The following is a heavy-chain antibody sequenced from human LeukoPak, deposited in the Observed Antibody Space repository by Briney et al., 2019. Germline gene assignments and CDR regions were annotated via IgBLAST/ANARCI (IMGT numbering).Heavy chain of an antibody. CDR2: LYYSGST. Sequence: SETLSLTCTVSGGSISSSNYCWAWIRQPPGKGLDWIGALYYSGSTYYNPSLKSRVTISVDTSKSQFSLKLSSVTAADTAVYYCARLVVVTADAFDIWGQGTMVTASS. CDR3: ARLVVVTADAFDI. D-gene: IGHD2-21*02. CDR1: GGSISSSNYC. V-gene: IGHV4-39*01. J-gene: IGHJ3*02.